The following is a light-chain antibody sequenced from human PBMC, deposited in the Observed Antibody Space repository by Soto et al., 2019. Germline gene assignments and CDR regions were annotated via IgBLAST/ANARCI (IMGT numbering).Light chain of an antibody. J-gene: IGKJ2*01. CDR2: GAS. CDR3: QQYGGSPYT. Sequence: EFVLTQSPGTLSLSPGERATLSCRASQSVRSNYLAWYQQKSGQAPRLLIYGASSRATGIPDRFSGTGSGTDFTLTISRLEPEDFAVYYCQQYGGSPYTFGQGTKLEIK. V-gene: IGKV3-20*01. CDR1: QSVRSNY.